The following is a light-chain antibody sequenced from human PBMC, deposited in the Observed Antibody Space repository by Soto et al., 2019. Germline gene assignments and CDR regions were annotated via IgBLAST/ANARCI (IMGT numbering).Light chain of an antibody. Sequence: QSVLTQPASVSGSPGQSITLSCTGTSSDVGGYNHVSWYQQHPGKAPKLMIYEVSHRPSGVSYRFSGSKSGNTASLTISGLHAEDEADYYCSSYTSSSTWVFGGGTKVTVL. J-gene: IGLJ3*02. CDR2: EVS. CDR1: SSDVGGYNH. V-gene: IGLV2-14*01. CDR3: SSYTSSSTWV.